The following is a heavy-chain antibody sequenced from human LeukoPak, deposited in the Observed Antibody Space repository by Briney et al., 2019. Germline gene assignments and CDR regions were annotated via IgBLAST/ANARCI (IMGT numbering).Heavy chain of an antibody. CDR3: ARGDYYDSSGYDLINY. CDR2: INPSGGST. J-gene: IGHJ4*02. D-gene: IGHD3-22*01. Sequence: ASVKVSCKASGYTFTSYYMHWVRQAPGQGLEWMGIINPSGGSTSYAQKLQGRVTMTRDMSTSTVYMELSSLRSEDTAVYYCARGDYYDSSGYDLINYWGQGTLVTVSS. V-gene: IGHV1-46*01. CDR1: GYTFTSYY.